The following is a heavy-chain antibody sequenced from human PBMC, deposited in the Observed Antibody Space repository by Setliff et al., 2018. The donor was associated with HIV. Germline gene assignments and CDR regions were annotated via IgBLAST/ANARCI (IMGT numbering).Heavy chain of an antibody. CDR3: VRHITNPRWAYFDY. CDR2: IQPDDSDT. J-gene: IGHJ4*02. Sequence: GESLKISCKGSGYTFTKYWIAWVRQMPGKGLEWMGIIQPDDSDTRYSPSFQGQVTISADKSISTAYVQWSGLKASDTAIYFCVRHITNPRWAYFDYWGQGTPVTISS. V-gene: IGHV5-51*01. D-gene: IGHD1-20*01. CDR1: GYTFTKYW.